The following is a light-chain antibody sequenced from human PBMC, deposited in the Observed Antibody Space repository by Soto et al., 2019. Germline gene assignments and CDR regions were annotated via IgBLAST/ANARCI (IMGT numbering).Light chain of an antibody. CDR1: QSVSSSY. Sequence: EIVLTQSPGTLSLSPGERATLSCRASQSVSSSYLAWYQQKSGRAPGLLMYGASSRATGIPDRFSGSGSGTDFTLTISRLEPEDFAVYYCQQCGTLPITFGQGTKLEIK. CDR3: QQCGTLPIT. V-gene: IGKV3-20*01. J-gene: IGKJ2*01. CDR2: GAS.